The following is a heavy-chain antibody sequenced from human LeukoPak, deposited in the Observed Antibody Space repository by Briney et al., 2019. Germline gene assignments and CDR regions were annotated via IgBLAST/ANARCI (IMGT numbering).Heavy chain of an antibody. V-gene: IGHV4-39*01. CDR2: IYYSGST. J-gene: IGHJ4*02. Sequence: PSETLSLTCTVSVGSISSSSYYWGWIRQPPGKGLECIGSIYYSGSTYYNPSLKSRDTISLDTSKNQFSLKLSSVTAGDTAVYYCARLTGGAVDYWGQGTLVTVSS. CDR3: ARLTGGAVDY. D-gene: IGHD1-14*01. CDR1: VGSISSSSYY.